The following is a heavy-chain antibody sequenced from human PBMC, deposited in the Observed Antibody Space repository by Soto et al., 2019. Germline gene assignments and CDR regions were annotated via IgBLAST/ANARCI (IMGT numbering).Heavy chain of an antibody. J-gene: IGHJ4*02. V-gene: IGHV1-18*01. CDR2: ISAYNGNT. Sequence: ASVKVSCKASGYTFTSYGISWLRQAPGQGLEWMGWISAYNGNTNYAQKLQGRVTMTTDTSTSTAYMELRSLRSDDTAVYYCARDIAPVTIPYFDYWGQGTLVTVSS. CDR3: ARDIAPVTIPYFDY. D-gene: IGHD4-4*01. CDR1: GYTFTSYG.